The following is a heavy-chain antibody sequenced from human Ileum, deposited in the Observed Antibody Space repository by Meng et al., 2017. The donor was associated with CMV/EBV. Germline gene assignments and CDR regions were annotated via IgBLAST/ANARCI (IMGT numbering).Heavy chain of an antibody. J-gene: IGHJ4*02. V-gene: IGHV3-48*04. Sequence: GESLKISCAASGFAFSSYSMNWVRQAPGKGLEWVSYISRGDTKSYADSLKGRFTISRDNAKNSLDLQMNSLRAEDTAVYYCARDSYSGSGSYHYYFDYWGQGTLVTVSS. D-gene: IGHD3-10*01. CDR1: GFAFSSYS. CDR2: ISRGDTK. CDR3: ARDSYSGSGSYHYYFDY.